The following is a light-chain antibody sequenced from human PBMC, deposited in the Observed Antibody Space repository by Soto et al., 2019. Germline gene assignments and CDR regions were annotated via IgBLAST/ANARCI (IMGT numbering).Light chain of an antibody. CDR3: SSYTRSSTLVV. CDR1: SSDVGGYNY. V-gene: IGLV2-14*01. CDR2: DVT. Sequence: QSALTQPASVSGSPGQSITISCTGTSSDVGGYNYVSWYQQYQGKAPKLMISDVTNRPSGVSNRFSGSKSGNTASLTISGLQAEDEADYYCSSYTRSSTLVVFGGGTKVTVL. J-gene: IGLJ2*01.